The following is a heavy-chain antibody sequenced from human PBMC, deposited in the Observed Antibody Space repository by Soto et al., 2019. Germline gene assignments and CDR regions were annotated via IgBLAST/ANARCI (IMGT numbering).Heavy chain of an antibody. V-gene: IGHV4-59*08. CDR1: GGSIGIYY. Sequence: PSDTLSLTCTVSGGSIGIYYRSWIRQPPGKGLEWIGYIYYSGSTNYNPSLKSRVTMSGGTSKTKFSLKLSFVTAADTAVDYCAGQISTPGDFYFEYWGQGTLVTVSS. CDR3: AGQISTPGDFYFEY. CDR2: IYYSGST. J-gene: IGHJ4*02.